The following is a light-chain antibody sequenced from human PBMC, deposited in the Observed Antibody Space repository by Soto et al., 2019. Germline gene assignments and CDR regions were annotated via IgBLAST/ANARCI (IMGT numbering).Light chain of an antibody. V-gene: IGLV2-14*02. J-gene: IGLJ1*01. CDR3: SSYASSTTPYV. Sequence: LNEPASVSGSTAQSITIPCTGTSSDVGSYNLVSWYQQHPGKAPKLMIYEGSKRPSGVSNRFSGSKSGNTASLTISGLQAEDEADYYCSSYASSTTPYVFGTGTKVTVL. CDR1: SSDVGSYNL. CDR2: EGS.